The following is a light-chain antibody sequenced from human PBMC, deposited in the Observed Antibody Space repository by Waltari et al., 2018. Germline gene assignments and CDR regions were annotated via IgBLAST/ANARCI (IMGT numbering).Light chain of an antibody. CDR3: HSRDSSGNVL. Sequence: SSELTQDPAVSVALGQTVRITCQGASLRTYYVSWFHQKPGQAPELVIYGKNNRPSGIPDRFSASSSGSTASLTIIGAQAEDEADYYCHSRDSSGNVLIGGGTKLTVV. CDR1: SLRTYY. CDR2: GKN. V-gene: IGLV3-19*01. J-gene: IGLJ2*01.